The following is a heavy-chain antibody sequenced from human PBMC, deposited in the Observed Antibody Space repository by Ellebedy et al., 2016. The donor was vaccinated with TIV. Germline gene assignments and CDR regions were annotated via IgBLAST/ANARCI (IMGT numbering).Heavy chain of an antibody. Sequence: GESLKISCAASGFTFSSYALSWVRQAPGKGLEWVSIVSGGGGTTFYADSVKGRFTISRDNSKNTLYLQMSSLRAEDTAVYYCAKYQGYCTNTNCFTSAMDVWGQGTAVTVS. J-gene: IGHJ6*02. CDR1: GFTFSSYA. D-gene: IGHD2-8*01. V-gene: IGHV3-23*01. CDR3: AKYQGYCTNTNCFTSAMDV. CDR2: VSGGGGTT.